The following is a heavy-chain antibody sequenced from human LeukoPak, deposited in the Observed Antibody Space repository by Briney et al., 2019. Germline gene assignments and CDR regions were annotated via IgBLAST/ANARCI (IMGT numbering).Heavy chain of an antibody. CDR3: ARDEGPPRYNWNYGGPDY. CDR2: ISSNGGST. CDR1: GFTFSSYA. Sequence: PGGSLRLSCSASGFTFSSYAMHWVRQAPGKGLEYVSAISSNGGSTYYADSVKGRFTISRDNSKNTLYLQMSSLRSEDTAVYYCARDEGPPRYNWNYGGPDYWGQGTLVTVSS. D-gene: IGHD1-7*01. J-gene: IGHJ4*02. V-gene: IGHV3-64*04.